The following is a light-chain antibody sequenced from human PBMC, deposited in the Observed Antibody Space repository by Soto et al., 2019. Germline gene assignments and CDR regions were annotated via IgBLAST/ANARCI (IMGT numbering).Light chain of an antibody. V-gene: IGKV3-20*01. CDR1: QSVTRSS. CDR2: GAS. Sequence: EVVFTQSPATLSLSPGERATLSCRASQSVTRSSLAWYQQKPGQSPRLLISGASSRATGIPDRFSGGGSGTDFIFNISSLEPEDFAMYYCLHYGTAQWTFGQGTKVDIK. CDR3: LHYGTAQWT. J-gene: IGKJ1*01.